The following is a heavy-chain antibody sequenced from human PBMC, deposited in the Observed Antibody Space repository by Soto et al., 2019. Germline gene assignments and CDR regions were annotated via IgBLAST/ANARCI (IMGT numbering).Heavy chain of an antibody. CDR3: TTDQGEMATIPLPYYFDY. J-gene: IGHJ4*02. V-gene: IGHV3-15*01. CDR1: GLSLSNAW. CDR2: IKSKTDGGTT. Sequence: GFLRLSCAASGLSLSNAWMSWVRQAPGKGLEWVGRIKSKTDGGTTDYAAPVKGRFTISRDDSKNTLYLQMKSLKTEDTAVYYCTTDQGEMATIPLPYYFDYWGQGTLVTVSS. D-gene: IGHD5-12*01.